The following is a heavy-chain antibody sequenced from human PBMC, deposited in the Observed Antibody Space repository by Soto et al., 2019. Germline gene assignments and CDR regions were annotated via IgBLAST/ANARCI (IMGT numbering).Heavy chain of an antibody. V-gene: IGHV4-4*01. CDR1: GGSITSSNW. CDR2: IYHSGTT. CDR3: ASLRPRGVVDY. Sequence: QVQLQESGPGLVKPSGTLSLTCDVSGGSITSSNWWSWIRQPTGKAREWIGEIYHSGTTNENPSFKSRVAVSVDRSKSQFSLSLSSVTAADTAVYCCASLRPRGVVDYWGQGALVTVSS. J-gene: IGHJ4*02. D-gene: IGHD3-10*01.